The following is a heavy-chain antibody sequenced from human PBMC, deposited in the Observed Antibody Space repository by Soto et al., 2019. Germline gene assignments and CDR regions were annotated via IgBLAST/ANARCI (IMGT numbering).Heavy chain of an antibody. CDR1: GFTVSNNY. V-gene: IGHV3-66*01. CDR2: FYSVGGT. D-gene: IGHD4-17*01. CDR3: ARDTDYRDYYFDY. J-gene: IGHJ4*02. Sequence: GGSLRLSCAASGFTVSNNYMSWVRQAPGKGLEWLSVFYSVGGTYYADSVKGRFTISRDNSKNTLYLQMNSLRVEDTAIYYCARDTDYRDYYFDYWGQGT.